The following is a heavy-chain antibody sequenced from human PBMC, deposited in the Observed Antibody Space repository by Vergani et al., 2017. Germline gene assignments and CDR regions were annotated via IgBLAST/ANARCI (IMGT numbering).Heavy chain of an antibody. Sequence: QVQLVQSGAEVKKPGASVKVSCKASGYTFTSYDINWVRQATGQGLEWMGWMNPNRGNTGYAQKFQGRVTMTRNTSISTVYMELSSLRSADTAVYYCARVQDYYGSGGFGWGQGTLVTVSS. CDR2: MNPNRGNT. V-gene: IGHV1-8*01. J-gene: IGHJ4*01. CDR1: GYTFTSYD. CDR3: ARVQDYYGSGGFG. D-gene: IGHD3-10*01.